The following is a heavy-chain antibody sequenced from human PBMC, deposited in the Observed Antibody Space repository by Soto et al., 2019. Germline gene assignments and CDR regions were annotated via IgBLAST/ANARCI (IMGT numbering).Heavy chain of an antibody. Sequence: PGGSLRLSCSASGFTFSSYAMHWVRQAPGKGLEYVSAISSNGGSTYYADSVKGRFTISRDNSKNTLYLQMSSLRAEDTAVYYCVRYIATSGNSFDYWGQGTLVTVSS. V-gene: IGHV3-64D*06. CDR2: ISSNGGST. D-gene: IGHD5-12*01. J-gene: IGHJ4*02. CDR1: GFTFSSYA. CDR3: VRYIATSGNSFDY.